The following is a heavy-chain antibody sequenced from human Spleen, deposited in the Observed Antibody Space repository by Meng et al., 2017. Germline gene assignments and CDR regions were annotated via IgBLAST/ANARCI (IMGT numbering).Heavy chain of an antibody. Sequence: VRQQRWGAGLLKPSEPLSLPSVVSGGYFSDYYWSWIRQPPGKGLEWIGEINHSGSTNCNPSLESRATISVDTSQNNLSLKLSSVTAADSAVYYCARDEDISAAGKLFGDYWGQGTLVTVSS. V-gene: IGHV4-34*01. J-gene: IGHJ4*02. CDR1: GGYFSDYY. CDR3: ARDEDISAAGKLFGDY. CDR2: INHSGST. D-gene: IGHD6-13*01.